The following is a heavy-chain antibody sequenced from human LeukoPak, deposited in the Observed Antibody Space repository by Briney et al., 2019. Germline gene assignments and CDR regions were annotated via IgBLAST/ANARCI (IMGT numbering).Heavy chain of an antibody. J-gene: IGHJ4*02. CDR2: ISDSGGST. CDR3: AKDRPLYYYDSSGYPFDY. CDR1: GFTFSSYA. D-gene: IGHD3-22*01. Sequence: PGGSLRLSCAASGFTFSSYAMSWVRQAPGKGLEWVSAISDSGGSTYYADSVKGRFTISRDNSKNTLYLQMNSLRAEDTAVYYCAKDRPLYYYDSSGYPFDYWGQGTLVTVSS. V-gene: IGHV3-23*01.